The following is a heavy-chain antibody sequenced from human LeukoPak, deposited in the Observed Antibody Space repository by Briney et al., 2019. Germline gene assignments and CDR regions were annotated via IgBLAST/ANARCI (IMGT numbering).Heavy chain of an antibody. J-gene: IGHJ4*02. CDR1: GFTFTSSA. Sequence: TSVKVSCKASGFTFTSSAMQWVRQARGQRLEWIGGIVVGSGNTNYAQKFQERVTITRDMSTSTAYMELSSLRSEDTAVYYCAAETSYVWGSSDFDYWGQGTLVTVSS. CDR2: IVVGSGNT. D-gene: IGHD3-16*01. CDR3: AAETSYVWGSSDFDY. V-gene: IGHV1-58*02.